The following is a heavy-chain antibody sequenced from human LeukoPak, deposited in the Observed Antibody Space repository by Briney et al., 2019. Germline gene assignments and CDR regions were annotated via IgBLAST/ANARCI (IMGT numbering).Heavy chain of an antibody. CDR3: ARDLSLLGLDD. D-gene: IGHD3-16*01. J-gene: IGHJ4*02. CDR1: GFNFRIHG. CDR2: IGVSGIHT. Sequence: GGSLRLSCAASGFNFRIHGINWVRQAPGKGLEWVSAIGVSGIHTYFADSVKGRFSISRDDSRNTVYLQMKSLRAGDTALYFCARDLSLLGLDDWGQGTLVTVSS. V-gene: IGHV3-23*01.